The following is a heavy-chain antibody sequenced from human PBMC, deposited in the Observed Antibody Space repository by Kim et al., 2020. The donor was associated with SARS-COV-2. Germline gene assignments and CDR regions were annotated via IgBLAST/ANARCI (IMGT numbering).Heavy chain of an antibody. CDR3: ARNVGYYDSSGYPYYFDY. J-gene: IGHJ4*02. CDR2: IYTSGST. V-gene: IGHV4-4*07. D-gene: IGHD3-22*01. CDR1: GGSISSYY. Sequence: SETLSLTCTVSGGSISSYYWSWIRQPAGKGLEWIGRIYTSGSTNYNPSLKSRVTMSVDTSKNQFSLKLSSVTAADTAVYYCARNVGYYDSSGYPYYFDYWGQGTLVTVSS.